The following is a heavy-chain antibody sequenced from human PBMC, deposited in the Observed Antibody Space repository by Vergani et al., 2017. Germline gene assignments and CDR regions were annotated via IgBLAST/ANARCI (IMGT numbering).Heavy chain of an antibody. CDR2: IIPILGIA. CDR1: GGTFSSYT. V-gene: IGHV1-69*08. D-gene: IGHD6-19*01. CDR3: ARDRGAVATGPFDYYGMDV. Sequence: QVQLVQSGAEVKKPGSSVKVSCKASGGTFSSYTISWVRQAPGQGLEWMGRIIPILGIANYAQKFQGRVTITADKSTSTAYMELNSLRAEDTAVYYCARDRGAVATGPFDYYGMDVWGQGTTVTVSS. J-gene: IGHJ6*02.